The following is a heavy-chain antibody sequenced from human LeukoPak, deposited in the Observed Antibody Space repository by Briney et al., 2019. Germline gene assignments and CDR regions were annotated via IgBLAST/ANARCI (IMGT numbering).Heavy chain of an antibody. Sequence: GESLKISCKGSGYSFTSYWICWVRQMPGKGLEWMGIIYPRDSDTRYSPSFQGQVTISADKSISTAYLQWSSLKASDTAMYYCARSVGASYYYYYMDVWGKGTTVTVSS. CDR3: ARSVGASYYYYYMDV. J-gene: IGHJ6*03. CDR1: GYSFTSYW. CDR2: IYPRDSDT. V-gene: IGHV5-51*01. D-gene: IGHD4/OR15-4a*01.